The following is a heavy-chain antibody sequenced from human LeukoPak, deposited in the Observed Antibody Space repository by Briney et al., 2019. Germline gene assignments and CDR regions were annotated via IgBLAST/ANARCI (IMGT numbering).Heavy chain of an antibody. D-gene: IGHD7-27*01. CDR3: ASTDKLTGESDP. CDR1: GGSISSYY. CDR2: IYYSGST. J-gene: IGHJ5*02. V-gene: IGHV4-59*08. Sequence: SETLSLTCTVSGGSISSYYWSWIRQPPGKGLEWIGYIYYSGSTNYNPSLKSRVTISVDTSKNQFSLKLSSVTAADTAVYYCASTDKLTGESDPWGQGTLVTVSS.